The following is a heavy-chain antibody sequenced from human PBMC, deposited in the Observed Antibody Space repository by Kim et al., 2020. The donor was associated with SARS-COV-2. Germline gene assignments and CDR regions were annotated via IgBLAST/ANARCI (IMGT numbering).Heavy chain of an antibody. J-gene: IGHJ4*02. CDR2: IKQDGSEK. V-gene: IGHV3-7*01. D-gene: IGHD3-10*01. Sequence: GGSLRLSCAASGFTFSSYWMSWVRQAPGKGLEWVANIKQDGSEKYYVDSVKGRFTISRDNAKNSLYLQMNSLRAEDTAVYYCARDLITMVRGVIGYWGQGTLVTVSS. CDR1: GFTFSSYW. CDR3: ARDLITMVRGVIGY.